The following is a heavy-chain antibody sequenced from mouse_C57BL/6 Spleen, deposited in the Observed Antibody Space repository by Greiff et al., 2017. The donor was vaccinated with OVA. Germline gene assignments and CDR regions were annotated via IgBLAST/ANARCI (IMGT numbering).Heavy chain of an antibody. Sequence: QVQLQQSGAELVRPGASVTLSCKASGYTFTDYEMHWVKQTPVHGLEWIGAIDPETGGTAYNQKFKGKAILTADKSSSTAYMELRRLTSEDSAVYYCTRRSSHYYYAMDYWGQGTSVTVSS. CDR3: TRRSSHYYYAMDY. V-gene: IGHV1-15*01. CDR2: IDPETGGT. CDR1: GYTFTDYE. J-gene: IGHJ4*01. D-gene: IGHD1-1*01.